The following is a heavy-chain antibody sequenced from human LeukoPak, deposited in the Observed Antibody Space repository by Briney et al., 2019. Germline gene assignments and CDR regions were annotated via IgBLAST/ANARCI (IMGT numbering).Heavy chain of an antibody. Sequence: GSLRLSCAASGFTFSSYAMSWVRQAPGKGLEWVSAISGSGDSTYYGDSVKGRFTISRDNSKNTLYLQMNSLRAEDTAVYYCARAYSTSSPFDYWGQGTLVTVSS. V-gene: IGHV3-23*01. CDR3: ARAYSTSSPFDY. CDR1: GFTFSSYA. CDR2: ISGSGDST. J-gene: IGHJ4*02. D-gene: IGHD6-6*01.